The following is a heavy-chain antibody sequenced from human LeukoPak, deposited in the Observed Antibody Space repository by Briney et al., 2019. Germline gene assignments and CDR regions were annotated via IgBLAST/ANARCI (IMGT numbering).Heavy chain of an antibody. CDR3: ARSMWVNTVVTPVGFDY. V-gene: IGHV4-39*07. Sequence: PSETLSLTCTVSGGSISSSSYYWGWIRQPPGKGLEWIGSIYYSGSTYYNPSLKSRVTISVDTSKNQFSLKLSSVTAADTAVYYCARSMWVNTVVTPVGFDYWGQGTLVTVSS. CDR1: GGSISSSSYY. D-gene: IGHD4-23*01. CDR2: IYYSGST. J-gene: IGHJ4*02.